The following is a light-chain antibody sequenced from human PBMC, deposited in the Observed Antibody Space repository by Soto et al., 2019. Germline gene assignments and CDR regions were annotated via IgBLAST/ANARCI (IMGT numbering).Light chain of an antibody. Sequence: QSVLTQPASVSGSPGQSITISCTGTRSDVGSYNLVFWYQQHPGKDPKLIIYEGGKRPSGVSNRFSDSKSGITASLTISGLQAEDEADYYCCSYAGSSTFAVFGTGTKLTVL. CDR1: RSDVGSYNL. CDR2: EGG. V-gene: IGLV2-23*03. CDR3: CSYAGSSTFAV. J-gene: IGLJ1*01.